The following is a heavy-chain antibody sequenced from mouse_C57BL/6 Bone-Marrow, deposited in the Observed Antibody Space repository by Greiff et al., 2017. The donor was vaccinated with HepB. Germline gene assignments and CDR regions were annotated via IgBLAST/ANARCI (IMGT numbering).Heavy chain of an antibody. V-gene: IGHV1-78*01. CDR1: GYTFTDHT. CDR2: IYPRDGST. D-gene: IGHD1-1*01. Sequence: QVQLQQSDAELVKPGASVKISCKVSGYTFTDHTIHWMKQRPEQGLEWIGYIYPRDGSTKYNEKFKGKATLTADKSSSTAYMQLNSLTSEDSAVYFCAREGAYYYGSSYVAWFAYWGQGTLVTVSA. J-gene: IGHJ3*01. CDR3: AREGAYYYGSSYVAWFAY.